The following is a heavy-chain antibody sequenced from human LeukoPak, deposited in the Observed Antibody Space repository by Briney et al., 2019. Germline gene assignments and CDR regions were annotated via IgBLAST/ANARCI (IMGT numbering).Heavy chain of an antibody. CDR3: ARARGDKWELPLVFDY. D-gene: IGHD1-26*01. J-gene: IGHJ4*02. Sequence: GGSLRLSCAASGFTFSSYEMNWVRQAPGKGLEWVSYISSSGSSIHYTDSEKGRFTISRDNAKNSLYLQMNSLRAEDTAIYYCARARGDKWELPLVFDYWGQGTLVTVSS. V-gene: IGHV3-48*03. CDR1: GFTFSSYE. CDR2: ISSSGSSI.